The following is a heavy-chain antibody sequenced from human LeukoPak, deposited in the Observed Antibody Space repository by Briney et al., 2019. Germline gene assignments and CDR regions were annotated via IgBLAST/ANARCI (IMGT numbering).Heavy chain of an antibody. V-gene: IGHV3-7*03. CDR3: ARQIWRSDRNYFDY. D-gene: IGHD3-16*02. CDR1: GFTFSSYW. CDR2: IKQDGSEK. J-gene: IGHJ4*02. Sequence: PGGSLRLSCAASGFTFSSYWMSWVRQAPGKGLEWVANIKQDGSEKYYVDSVKGRFTISRDNAKNSLYLQMNSLRAEDTAVYYCARQIWRSDRNYFDYWGQGTLVIVSS.